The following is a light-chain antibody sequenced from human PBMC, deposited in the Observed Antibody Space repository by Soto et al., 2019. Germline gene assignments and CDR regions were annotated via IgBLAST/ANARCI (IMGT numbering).Light chain of an antibody. J-gene: IGLJ1*01. Sequence: QSVLTQPASVSGSPGQSITISCTGTSSDIGGFYYVSWYQHHPGKDPKLMIYQVSNRPSGVSNRFSGSKSGNTASLTISGLQAEHEADYFCSSYSSSSTFYVLGDGTKLTV. CDR3: SSYSSSSTFYV. CDR1: SSDIGGFYY. V-gene: IGLV2-14*01. CDR2: QVS.